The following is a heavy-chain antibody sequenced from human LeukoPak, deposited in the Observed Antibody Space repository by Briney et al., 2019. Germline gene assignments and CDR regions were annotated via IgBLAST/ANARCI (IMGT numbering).Heavy chain of an antibody. V-gene: IGHV1-2*02. D-gene: IGHD3-3*01. J-gene: IGHJ4*02. CDR1: GYTFTGYY. Sequence: ASVKVSCKASGYTFTGYYMHWVRQAPGQGLEWMGWNNPNSGDTNYAQKFQGRVIMTRDTSISTAYMELSRLRSDDTAVYYCAREMYYDFWRGSDYWGQGTLVTVSS. CDR3: AREMYYDFWRGSDY. CDR2: NNPNSGDT.